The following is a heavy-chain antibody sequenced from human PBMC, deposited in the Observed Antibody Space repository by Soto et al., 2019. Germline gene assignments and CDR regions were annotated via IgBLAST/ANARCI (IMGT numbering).Heavy chain of an antibody. CDR2: IWYDGSNK. D-gene: IGHD3-16*02. V-gene: IGHV3-33*01. J-gene: IGHJ6*02. CDR3: ARDYPQTYGMDV. Sequence: ESGGGVVQPGRSLRLSCAASGFTFSSYGMHWVRQAPGKGLEWVAVIWYDGSNKYYADSMKGRFTISRDNSKNTLYLQMNSLRAEDTAVYYCARDYPQTYGMDVWGQGTTVTVSS. CDR1: GFTFSSYG.